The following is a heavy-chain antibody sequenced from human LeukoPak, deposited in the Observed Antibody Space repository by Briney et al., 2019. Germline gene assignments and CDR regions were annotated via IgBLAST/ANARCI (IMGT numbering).Heavy chain of an antibody. Sequence: SETLSLTCTVSGGSISNYYLNWIRQPPGKGLEWIGYIYYSGSTHYNPSLKSRVTMSVDTSKNQFSLKLSSVTAADTAVYYCAGEVTALRSSAFDIWGQGTMVTVSS. CDR1: GGSISNYY. V-gene: IGHV4-59*01. CDR2: IYYSGST. CDR3: AGEVTALRSSAFDI. D-gene: IGHD2-21*02. J-gene: IGHJ3*02.